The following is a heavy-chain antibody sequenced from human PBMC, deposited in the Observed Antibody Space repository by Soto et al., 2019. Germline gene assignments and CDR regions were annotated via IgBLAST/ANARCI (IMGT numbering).Heavy chain of an antibody. CDR1: GFTFSSYA. CDR3: ARDDRINVGVVIIPYYYYGMDV. J-gene: IGHJ6*02. Sequence: GGSLRLSCAASGFTFSSYAMHWVRQAPGKGLEWVAVISYDGSNKYYADSVKGRFTISRDNSKNTLYLQMNSLRAEDTAVYYCARDDRINVGVVIIPYYYYGMDVWGQGTTVTVSS. V-gene: IGHV3-30-3*01. D-gene: IGHD3-3*01. CDR2: ISYDGSNK.